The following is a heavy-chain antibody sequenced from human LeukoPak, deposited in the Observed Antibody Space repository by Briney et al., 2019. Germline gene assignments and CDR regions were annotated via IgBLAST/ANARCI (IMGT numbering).Heavy chain of an antibody. J-gene: IGHJ6*04. CDR3: ARDRGIWMDV. V-gene: IGHV3-21*01. CDR1: GFTFSSYS. D-gene: IGHD2-15*01. Sequence: PGESLRLSCAASGFTFSSYSMNWVRQAPGKGLEWVSSISSSSSYIYYADSMKGRFTISRDNAKNSLYLQMNSLRAEDTAVYYCARDRGIWMDVWGKRTTVTVSS. CDR2: ISSSSSYI.